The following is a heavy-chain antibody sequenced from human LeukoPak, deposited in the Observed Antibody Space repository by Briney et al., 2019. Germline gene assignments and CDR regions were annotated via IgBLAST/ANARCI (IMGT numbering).Heavy chain of an antibody. D-gene: IGHD3-10*01. J-gene: IGHJ4*02. CDR3: AGDRGGLGPTTTDY. CDR2: ISDDGSDT. CDR1: GFTFSSSW. V-gene: IGHV3-74*01. Sequence: PGGSLRLSCAASGFTFSSSWMHWVRQAPGKGLVWASRISDDGSDTIYADSVKGRFTISRDNAKNTLFLQMNSLRAEDTALYYCAGDRGGLGPTTTDYWGQGTLVTVSS.